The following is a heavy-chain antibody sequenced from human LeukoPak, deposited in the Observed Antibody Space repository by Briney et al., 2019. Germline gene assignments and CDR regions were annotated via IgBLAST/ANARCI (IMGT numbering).Heavy chain of an antibody. CDR1: GASVNSGNYY. D-gene: IGHD6-13*01. CDR2: IYTSGST. V-gene: IGHV4-61*02. CDR3: ARCSGIAAAGYYYYYYMDV. J-gene: IGHJ6*03. Sequence: PSETLSLTCTVSGASVNSGNYYWTWIRQPAGKRLEWIGRIYTSGSTNYNPSLKSRVTISIDASKNQFSLKLSSVTAADTAVYYCARCSGIAAAGYYYYYYMDVWGKGTTVTVSS.